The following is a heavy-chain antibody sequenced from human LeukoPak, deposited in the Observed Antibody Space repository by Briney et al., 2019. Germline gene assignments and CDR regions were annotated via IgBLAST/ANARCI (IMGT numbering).Heavy chain of an antibody. D-gene: IGHD3-10*01. V-gene: IGHV1-2*02. Sequence: GASVKVSCKASGYTFTGYYMHWVRQAPGQGLEWMGWINPNSGGTNYAQKFQGRVTMTRDTSISTAYMELSRLRSDDTAVYYCARVRDYYGPGSYYNPYYYGMDVWGQGTTVTVSS. CDR3: ARVRDYYGPGSYYNPYYYGMDV. CDR2: INPNSGGT. J-gene: IGHJ6*02. CDR1: GYTFTGYY.